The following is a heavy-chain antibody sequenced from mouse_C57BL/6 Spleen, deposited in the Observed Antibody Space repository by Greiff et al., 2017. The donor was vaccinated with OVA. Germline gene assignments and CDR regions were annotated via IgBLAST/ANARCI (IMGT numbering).Heavy chain of an antibody. CDR3: ARRGWYYDWYFDV. D-gene: IGHD1-1*01. CDR1: GYTFTSYW. Sequence: QVQLQQPGAELVRPGSSVKLSCKASGYTFTSYWMHWVKQRPIQGLEWIGNIDPSDSETHYNQKFKDKATLTVDKSTSTAYMQLSSLTSEDSAVYYCARRGWYYDWYFDVWGTGTTVTVSS. V-gene: IGHV1-52*01. CDR2: IDPSDSET. J-gene: IGHJ1*03.